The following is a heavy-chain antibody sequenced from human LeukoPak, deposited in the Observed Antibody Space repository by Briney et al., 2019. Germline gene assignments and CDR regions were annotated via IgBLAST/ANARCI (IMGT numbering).Heavy chain of an antibody. Sequence: PSETLSLTCTVSGGSISSYYWSWIRQPAGKGLEWIGRIYTGGSTNYNPSLKSRVTMSVDTSKNQFSLKLSSVTAADTAVYYCARDRYGSGSYYKSWFDPWGQGTLVTVSS. V-gene: IGHV4-4*07. CDR1: GGSISSYY. CDR2: IYTGGST. CDR3: ARDRYGSGSYYKSWFDP. J-gene: IGHJ5*02. D-gene: IGHD3-10*01.